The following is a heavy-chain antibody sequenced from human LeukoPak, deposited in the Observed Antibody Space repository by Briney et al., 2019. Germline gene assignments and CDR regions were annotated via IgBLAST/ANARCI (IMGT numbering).Heavy chain of an antibody. CDR3: AKPRPSYSSSWYDH. CDR1: RFTFNTYA. J-gene: IGHJ5*02. CDR2: ISGSGGST. Sequence: PGGSLRLSCAASRFTFNTYAMSWVRQAPGKGLEWVSAISGSGGSTYYADSVKGRFTISRDNSKNTLYLQMNSLGAEDTAVYYCAKPRPSYSSSWYDHWGQGTLVTVSS. V-gene: IGHV3-23*01. D-gene: IGHD6-13*01.